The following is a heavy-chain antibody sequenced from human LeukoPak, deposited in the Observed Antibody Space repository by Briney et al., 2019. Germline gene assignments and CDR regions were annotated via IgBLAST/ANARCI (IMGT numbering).Heavy chain of an antibody. CDR2: IYPGDSDT. CDR3: ARTDPGVRYFDWLPDAFDI. CDR1: GYSFTSYW. Sequence: GESLKISCKGSGYSFTSYWIGWVRQMPGKGLEWMGIIYPGDSDTRYSPSFQGQVTISADKSISTAYMQWSSLKVSDTAMYYCARTDPGVRYFDWLPDAFDIWGQGTMVTVSS. D-gene: IGHD3-9*01. V-gene: IGHV5-51*01. J-gene: IGHJ3*02.